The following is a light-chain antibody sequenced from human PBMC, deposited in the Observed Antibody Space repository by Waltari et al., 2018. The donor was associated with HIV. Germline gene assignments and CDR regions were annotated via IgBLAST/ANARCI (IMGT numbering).Light chain of an antibody. J-gene: IGLJ3*02. CDR3: AAWDDSLSGWV. CDR2: RKN. Sequence: QSVLTQPPSASGTPGQRVTISCSGSSSNIGSNYIYWYQQLPGTAPKPLIYRKNQRPSGVPDRFSGSKSGTSASLAISGLRSEDEADYSCAAWDDSLSGWVFGGGTKLTVL. V-gene: IGLV1-47*01. CDR1: SSNIGSNY.